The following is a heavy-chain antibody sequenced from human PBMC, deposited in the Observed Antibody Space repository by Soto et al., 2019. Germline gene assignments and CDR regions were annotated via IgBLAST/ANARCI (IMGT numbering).Heavy chain of an antibody. J-gene: IGHJ6*02. Sequence: PGGSLRLSCAASGFTFTRYGMHWVRQAPGKGLEWVAVIVYDGSEKYYGESVKGRFTISRDNSKNTLYLQMNSLRADDTAVYYCAKDSHRVLYSTSSDRYDFYSGMDVWGQGTTVNVSS. CDR1: GFTFTRYG. V-gene: IGHV3-30*18. CDR3: AKDSHRVLYSTSSDRYDFYSGMDV. CDR2: IVYDGSEK. D-gene: IGHD6-6*01.